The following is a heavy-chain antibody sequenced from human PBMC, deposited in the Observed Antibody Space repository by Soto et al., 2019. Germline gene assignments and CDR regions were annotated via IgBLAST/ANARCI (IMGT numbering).Heavy chain of an antibody. J-gene: IGHJ4*02. Sequence: GSLRLSGAASGFSSIDYDMNWVREGPGKGLEWVSYISGSGSTVYYADSVKGRFTISRDNAKNSVFLQINTLRVEDAAIYYCARNPSGQWVVPLYCDLWGQGTLVTVSS. D-gene: IGHD6-19*01. CDR3: ARNPSGQWVVPLYCDL. CDR1: GFSSIDYD. V-gene: IGHV3-48*03. CDR2: ISGSGSTV.